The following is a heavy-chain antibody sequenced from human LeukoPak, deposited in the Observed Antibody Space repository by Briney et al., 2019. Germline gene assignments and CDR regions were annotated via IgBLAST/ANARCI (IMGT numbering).Heavy chain of an antibody. CDR2: ISYDGSNK. Sequence: GGSLRLSCAASGFTFSSYAMHWVRQAPGKGLEWVAVISYDGSNKYYADSVKGRFTISRDNSKNTLYLQMNSLRAEDTALYYCAREESYYDSSGYARNWFDPWGQGTLVTVSS. V-gene: IGHV3-30*04. J-gene: IGHJ5*02. CDR3: AREESYYDSSGYARNWFDP. D-gene: IGHD3-22*01. CDR1: GFTFSSYA.